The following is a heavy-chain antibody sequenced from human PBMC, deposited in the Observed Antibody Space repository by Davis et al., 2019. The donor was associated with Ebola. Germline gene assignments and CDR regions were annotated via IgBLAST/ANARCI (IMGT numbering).Heavy chain of an antibody. J-gene: IGHJ4*02. CDR1: GGSFSGYY. Sequence: MPGGSLRLSCAVYGGSFSGYYWNWIRQSPGKGLEWIGYVYNSGTTYYSPSLKSRVTISLDTSKNQFSLRLKSVTAADTAMYYCARDYVYWGQGILVTVSS. CDR3: ARDYVY. CDR2: VYNSGTT. D-gene: IGHD1-14*01. V-gene: IGHV4-4*08.